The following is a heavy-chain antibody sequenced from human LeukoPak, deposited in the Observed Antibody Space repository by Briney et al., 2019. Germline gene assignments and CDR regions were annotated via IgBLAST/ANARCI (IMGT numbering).Heavy chain of an antibody. CDR1: GGSISSGGYY. D-gene: IGHD3-10*01. J-gene: IGHJ5*02. Sequence: SQTLSLTCTVSGGSISSGGYYWSWIRQHPGKGLEWIGYIYYSGSTYYNPSLKSRVTISVDTSKNQFSLKLSSVTAADTAVYYCARGSRSTRYVYGSGTGWFDPWGQGTLVTVSS. CDR3: ARGSRSTRYVYGSGTGWFDP. V-gene: IGHV4-31*03. CDR2: IYYSGST.